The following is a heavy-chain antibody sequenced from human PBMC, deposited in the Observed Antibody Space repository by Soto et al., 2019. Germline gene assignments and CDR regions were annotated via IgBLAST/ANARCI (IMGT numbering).Heavy chain of an antibody. V-gene: IGHV4-59*01. CDR1: GGSISSYY. J-gene: IGHJ5*02. CDR3: ARGEAAEGWFDP. D-gene: IGHD2-15*01. CDR2: IYYSGST. Sequence: SETLSLTCTVSGGSISSYYWSRIRQPPGKGLEWIGYIYYSGSTNYNPSLKSRVTISVDTSKNQFSLKLSSVTAADTAVYYCARGEAAEGWFDPWGQGTLVTVSS.